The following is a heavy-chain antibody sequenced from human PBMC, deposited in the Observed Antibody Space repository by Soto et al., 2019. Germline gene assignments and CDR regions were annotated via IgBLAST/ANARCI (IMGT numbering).Heavy chain of an antibody. CDR1: GFTFSSYA. D-gene: IGHD2-15*01. CDR3: AKAEDIVVVVAALFDY. V-gene: IGHV3-23*01. CDR2: ISGGGGST. J-gene: IGHJ4*02. Sequence: EVQLLESGGGLVQPGGSLRLSCAASGFTFSSYAMSWVRQAPGKGLEWVSAISGGGGSTYYADSVKGRFTISRDNSKNTLYLQMNSLRAEDTAVYYCAKAEDIVVVVAALFDYWGQGTLVTVSS.